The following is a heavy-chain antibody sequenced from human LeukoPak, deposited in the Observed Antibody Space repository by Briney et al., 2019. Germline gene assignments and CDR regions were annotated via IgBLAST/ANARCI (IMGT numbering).Heavy chain of an antibody. CDR3: TRDLMDYDVSTGLHHYYMDV. J-gene: IGHJ6*02. D-gene: IGHD3-9*01. CDR2: INGDGRNI. V-gene: IGHV3-74*01. CDR1: GFTFSSYW. Sequence: GGSLRLCCVASGFTFSSYWMHWVRQDPRKGLVWVSRINGDGRNINYADSVRARFTISRDNAKNTLYLQMNTLRVEDTAVYYCTRDLMDYDVSTGLHHYYMDVWGQGTTVTVSS.